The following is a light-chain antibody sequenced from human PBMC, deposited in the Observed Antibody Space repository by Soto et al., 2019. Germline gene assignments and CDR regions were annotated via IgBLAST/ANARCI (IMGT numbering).Light chain of an antibody. Sequence: QSVLTQPPSASGTPGQRVTISCSGSSSNIGSNTVNWYQQLPGTAPKLLIYSHNQRPSGVPDRFSVYKSGTSASLAISGLQSEDEADYYWATWDDSLDGYVFGTGTKLTVL. CDR1: SSNIGSNT. V-gene: IGLV1-44*01. CDR3: ATWDDSLDGYV. CDR2: SHN. J-gene: IGLJ1*01.